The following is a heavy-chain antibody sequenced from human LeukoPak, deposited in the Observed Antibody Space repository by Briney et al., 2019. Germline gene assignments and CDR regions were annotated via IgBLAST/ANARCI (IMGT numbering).Heavy chain of an antibody. V-gene: IGHV1-2*02. CDR3: ARVTIRIAVGRTFDY. J-gene: IGHJ4*02. D-gene: IGHD6-19*01. Sequence: ASVKVSCKASGYSFTDYYIHWVRQAPGQGLDWMGWNNPNNGGTNCAQKFQGRVTMTRDASSSTACMELSGLRSDDTAVYYCARVTIRIAVGRTFDYWGQGTLVSVSS. CDR1: GYSFTDYY. CDR2: NNPNNGGT.